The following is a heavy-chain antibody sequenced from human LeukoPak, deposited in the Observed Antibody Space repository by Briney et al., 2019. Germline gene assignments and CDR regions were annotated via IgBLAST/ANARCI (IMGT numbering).Heavy chain of an antibody. J-gene: IGHJ3*02. D-gene: IGHD2-21*02. Sequence: SETLSLTCTVSGGSISSYYWSWIRQPPGKGLEWIGYIYYSGSTNYNPSLKSRVTISVDTSKNQFSLKLSSVTAADTAVYYCAITGLTYCGGDRAGAFDIWGQGTMVTVSS. V-gene: IGHV4-59*08. CDR3: AITGLTYCGGDRAGAFDI. CDR1: GGSISSYY. CDR2: IYYSGST.